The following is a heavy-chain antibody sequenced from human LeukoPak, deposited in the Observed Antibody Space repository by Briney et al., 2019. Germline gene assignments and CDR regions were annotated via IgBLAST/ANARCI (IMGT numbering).Heavy chain of an antibody. D-gene: IGHD2-21*02. CDR1: GFTFSSYA. CDR3: ARELQTCGGDCYDPFDY. J-gene: IGHJ4*02. Sequence: PGGSLRLSCAASGFTFSSYAMSWVRQAPGKGLEWVSLIYSGGSTYYADSVKGRFTISRDNSKNTLYLQMNSLRAEDTALYYCARELQTCGGDCYDPFDYWGQGTLVTVSS. V-gene: IGHV3-66*01. CDR2: IYSGGST.